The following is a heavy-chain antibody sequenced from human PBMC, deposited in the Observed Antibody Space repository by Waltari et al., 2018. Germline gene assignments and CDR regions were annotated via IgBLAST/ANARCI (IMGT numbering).Heavy chain of an antibody. V-gene: IGHV3-33*01. CDR1: GFSFAAFG. J-gene: IGHJ6*02. CDR2: IFYDASNK. CDR3: ARDRFGGYSYGSSGMDV. D-gene: IGHD5-18*01. Sequence: QVQLVESGGGVVQPGGSLSLSCAASGFSFAAFGIPWVRQAPGRGLEWVAGIFYDASNKYYADSVKGRFTISRDNSKNTLDLLMNGLRAEDTAVYYCARDRFGGYSYGSSGMDVWGQGTTVTVSS.